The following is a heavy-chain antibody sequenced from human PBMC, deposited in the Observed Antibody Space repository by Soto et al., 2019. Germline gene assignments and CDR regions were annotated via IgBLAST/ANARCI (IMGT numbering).Heavy chain of an antibody. CDR1: GGTFSSYA. J-gene: IGHJ4*02. CDR2: IIPIFGTA. V-gene: IGHV1-69*13. CDR3: ASDFHLYGWLRGFDY. D-gene: IGHD5-12*01. Sequence: AASVKVSCKASGGTFSSYAISWVRQAPGQGLEWMGGIIPIFGTANYAQKFQGRVTITADESTSTAYMELSSLRSEDTAVYYCASDFHLYGWLRGFDYWGQGTLVTV.